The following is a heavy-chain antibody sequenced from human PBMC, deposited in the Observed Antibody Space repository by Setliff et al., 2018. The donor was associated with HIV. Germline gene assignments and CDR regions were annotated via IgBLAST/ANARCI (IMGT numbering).Heavy chain of an antibody. D-gene: IGHD2-15*01. Sequence: GGSLRLSCAASGFTFSSYEMNWVRQAPGKGLEWVSYISSSVSTIYYADSVKGRFTISRDNAKNSLYLQMNSLRAEYTAVYYCARGVYCSGGSCSWRDLRTYGMDVWGQGTTVTVSS. V-gene: IGHV3-48*03. J-gene: IGHJ6*02. CDR3: ARGVYCSGGSCSWRDLRTYGMDV. CDR1: GFTFSSYE. CDR2: ISSSVSTI.